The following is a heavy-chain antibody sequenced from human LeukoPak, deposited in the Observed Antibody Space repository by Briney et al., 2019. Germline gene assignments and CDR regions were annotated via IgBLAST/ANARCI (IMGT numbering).Heavy chain of an antibody. CDR1: GGSINSYY. CDR3: ARTGYSYGTGFDY. CDR2: IYYSGST. J-gene: IGHJ4*02. Sequence: PSETLSLTCTVSGGSINSYYWSWIRQPPGKGLEWVGYIYYSGSTSYNPSLKSRVTISVDTTKNQFSLKLSSVTAADTAVYYCARTGYSYGTGFDYWGQGTLVTVSS. V-gene: IGHV4-59*01. D-gene: IGHD5-18*01.